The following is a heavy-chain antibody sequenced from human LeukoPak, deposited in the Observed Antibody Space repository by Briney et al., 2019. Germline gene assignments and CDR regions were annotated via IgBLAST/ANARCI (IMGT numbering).Heavy chain of an antibody. V-gene: IGHV3-43*02. D-gene: IGHD6-25*01. CDR1: GFTFDDYA. CDR3: ARAVYGYWVDY. J-gene: IGHJ4*02. Sequence: GGSLRLSCAASGFTFDDYAMHWVRQAPGKGLEWVSLITVDGGSTYYADSVKGRFTISRDNSKNALYLQVSSLRAEDTAVYYCARAVYGYWVDYWGQGTLVTVSS. CDR2: ITVDGGST.